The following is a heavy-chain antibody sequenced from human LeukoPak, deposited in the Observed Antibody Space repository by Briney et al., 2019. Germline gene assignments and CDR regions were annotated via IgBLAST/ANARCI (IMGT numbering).Heavy chain of an antibody. CDR3: AKDREGTIADYFDY. D-gene: IGHD1-14*01. V-gene: IGHV3-23*01. CDR1: GFTFSSYA. Sequence: PGGSLRLSCAASGFTFSSYAMSWVRQAPGKGLEWVSSISGSGGSTYYADSVKGRFIISRDNSKNTLYPQMNSLRGEDTAVYYCAKDREGTIADYFDYWGQGTLVTVSS. CDR2: ISGSGGST. J-gene: IGHJ4*02.